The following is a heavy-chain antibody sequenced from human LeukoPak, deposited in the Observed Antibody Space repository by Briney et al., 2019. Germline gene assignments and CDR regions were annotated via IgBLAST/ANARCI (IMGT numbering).Heavy chain of an antibody. V-gene: IGHV4-39*07. J-gene: IGHJ5*02. CDR2: IYYSGST. CDR3: ARDRGRIAVAGTIVGGGTLTP. CDR1: GGSISSSSYY. Sequence: PSETLSLTCTVSGGSISSSSYYWGWIRQPPGKGLEWIGSIYYSGSTYYNPSLKSRVTISVDTSKNQFSLKLSSVTAADTAVYYCARDRGRIAVAGTIVGGGTLTPWGQGTLVTVSS. D-gene: IGHD6-19*01.